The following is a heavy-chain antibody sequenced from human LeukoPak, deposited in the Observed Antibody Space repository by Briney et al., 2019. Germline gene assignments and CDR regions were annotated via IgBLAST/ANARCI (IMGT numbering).Heavy chain of an antibody. V-gene: IGHV3-23*01. D-gene: IGHD6-19*01. J-gene: IGHJ5*02. Sequence: GGSLRLSCAASGFTFSNYDMSWVRQAPGKGLGWVSFISDSGGSTYYADSVKGRFTISRDNSKNTLYLQMTNLRAADTAVYYCAKDLSRAVAADWFDPWDQGSLVTVSS. CDR2: ISDSGGST. CDR1: GFTFSNYD. CDR3: AKDLSRAVAADWFDP.